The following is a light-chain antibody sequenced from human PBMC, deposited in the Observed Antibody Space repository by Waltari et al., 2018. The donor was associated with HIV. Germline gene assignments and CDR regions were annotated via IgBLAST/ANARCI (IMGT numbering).Light chain of an antibody. CDR2: NDY. V-gene: IGLV1-47*01. CDR3: AAWDNILSGYV. Sequence: QSALTQPPSTSGTPGQRVTMSCSGSSSNVGRANVYWYQQIPGTAPKLLIYNDYQRPSGFPDRCSGSKSGTSASLAISGLRSEDEADYYCAAWDNILSGYVFGTGTKVTVL. J-gene: IGLJ1*01. CDR1: SSNVGRAN.